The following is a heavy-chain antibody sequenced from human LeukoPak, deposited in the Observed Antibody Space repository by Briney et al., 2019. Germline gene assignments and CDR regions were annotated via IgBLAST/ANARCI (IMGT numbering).Heavy chain of an antibody. Sequence: GRSLRLSCAASGFTFGSYGMHWVRQAPGKGLEWVAVISYDGSNKYYADSVKGRFTISRDNSKNTLYLQMNSLRAEDTAVYYCAKGLHYDMAWFDPWGQGTLVTVSS. CDR1: GFTFGSYG. J-gene: IGHJ5*02. V-gene: IGHV3-30*18. D-gene: IGHD3-9*01. CDR3: AKGLHYDMAWFDP. CDR2: ISYDGSNK.